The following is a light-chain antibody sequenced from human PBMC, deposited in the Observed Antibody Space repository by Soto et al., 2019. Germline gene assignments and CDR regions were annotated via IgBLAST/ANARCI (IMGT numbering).Light chain of an antibody. V-gene: IGKV1-27*01. CDR1: QGITNY. CDR2: AAS. J-gene: IGKJ1*01. Sequence: DIQMTQSPSSLSASVGDRVTITCRASQGITNYLAWYQQKPGKVPRLLIYAASSLRSGVPSRFSGSGSGTDFTLTISSLQPEDVATYYCQKYDSARWTFGQGIKVEIK. CDR3: QKYDSARWT.